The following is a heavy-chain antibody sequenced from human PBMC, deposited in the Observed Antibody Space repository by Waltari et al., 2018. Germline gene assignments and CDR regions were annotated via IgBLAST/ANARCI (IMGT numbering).Heavy chain of an antibody. J-gene: IGHJ5*02. CDR3: ARAYTNYGWFDP. Sequence: QVQLQESGPGLVEPSETLSLTCAVSGYSVRTDYYWAWVRQPPGKGLGWIGGIFHTGTTYYNSSLRSRITRSLDTSKNQFQFSLNLTSVTTADTAIYYCARAYTNYGWFDPWGQGTLVTVSS. V-gene: IGHV4-38-2*01. D-gene: IGHD2-8*01. CDR1: GYSVRTDYY. CDR2: IFHTGTT.